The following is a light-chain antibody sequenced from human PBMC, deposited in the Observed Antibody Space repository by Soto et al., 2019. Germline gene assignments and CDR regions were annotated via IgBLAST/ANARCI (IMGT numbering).Light chain of an antibody. Sequence: DIQMTQSPSTLSASEGDRVTISCRASQSVSIWLAWYQQKPGRAPKLLIYKSSILGSGVPSRFSGSGSGTEFTLTISCLQSEDFATYYCQQYYSFPLTFGQGTRLEIK. CDR2: KSS. CDR1: QSVSIW. V-gene: IGKV1-5*03. CDR3: QQYYSFPLT. J-gene: IGKJ5*01.